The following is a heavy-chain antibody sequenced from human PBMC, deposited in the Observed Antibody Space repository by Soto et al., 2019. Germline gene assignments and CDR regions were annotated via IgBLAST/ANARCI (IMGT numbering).Heavy chain of an antibody. D-gene: IGHD3-16*01. V-gene: IGHV4-34*01. CDR2: INHSGST. Sequence: SQTLSLTCAVYGGSFSGYYWSWIRQPPGKGLEWIGEINHSGSTNYNPSLKSRVTISVDTSKNQFSLKLSSVTAADTAVYYCARETPTDPALGHGFQHWGQGTLVTVSS. CDR1: GGSFSGYY. J-gene: IGHJ1*01. CDR3: ARETPTDPALGHGFQH.